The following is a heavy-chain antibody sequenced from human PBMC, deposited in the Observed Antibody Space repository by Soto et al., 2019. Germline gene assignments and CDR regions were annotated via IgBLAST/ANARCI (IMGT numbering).Heavy chain of an antibody. CDR2: ISGSSSYI. CDR1: GFTFSSYS. J-gene: IGHJ3*02. CDR3: ARDGPGVSLKKYDFWSGYQSYDAFDI. D-gene: IGHD3-3*01. V-gene: IGHV3-21*01. Sequence: GGSLRLSCAASGFTFSSYSMNWVRQAPGKGLEWVSSISGSSSYIYYADSVKGRFTISRDNAKNSLYLQMNSLRAEDTAVYYCARDGPGVSLKKYDFWSGYQSYDAFDIWGQGTMVTVSS.